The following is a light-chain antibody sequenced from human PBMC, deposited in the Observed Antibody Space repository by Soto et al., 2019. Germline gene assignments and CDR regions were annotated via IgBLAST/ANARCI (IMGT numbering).Light chain of an antibody. CDR1: QSVSSK. CDR3: QQYNSWLWT. Sequence: EIVMTQSPATLSVSPGEGATLSCRASQSVSSKLAWYQQKPGQAPRLLIYGASTRATGIPARFSGSGSGTEFTLIISSLQSEDSAVSYCQQYNSWLWTFGQVTKVEIK. CDR2: GAS. V-gene: IGKV3-15*01. J-gene: IGKJ1*01.